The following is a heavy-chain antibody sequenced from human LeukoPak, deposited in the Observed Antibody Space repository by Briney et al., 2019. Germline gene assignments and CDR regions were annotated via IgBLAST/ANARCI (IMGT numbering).Heavy chain of an antibody. CDR2: INGVGSST. V-gene: IGHV3-74*01. D-gene: IGHD2-21*02. CDR1: GFTLSSNW. CDR3: ARRLYVVTSFDY. Sequence: PGGSLRLSCAASGFTLSSNWMHWVRQAPGKGLVWLSRINGVGSSTPYADSVKGRFTISRDNAKNSLYLQMNSLRAEDTAVYYCARRLYVVTSFDYWGQGTLVTVSS. J-gene: IGHJ4*02.